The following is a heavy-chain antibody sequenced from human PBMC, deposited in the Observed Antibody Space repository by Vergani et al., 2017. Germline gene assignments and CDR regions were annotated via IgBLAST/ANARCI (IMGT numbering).Heavy chain of an antibody. Sequence: VQVLESGGGLVQPGGSLRLSCAASGFTFNSYGMHWVRQAPGKGLEWVASIRSYESRRYYGDSMEGPFTISRDNSKNTLYLQMKSLRPEDTAVYYCAKEGGGYCSGGTCYPEYWGQGTLVIVSS. CDR2: IRSYESRR. D-gene: IGHD2-15*01. CDR1: GFTFNSYG. CDR3: AKEGGGYCSGGTCYPEY. V-gene: IGHV3-30*02. J-gene: IGHJ4*02.